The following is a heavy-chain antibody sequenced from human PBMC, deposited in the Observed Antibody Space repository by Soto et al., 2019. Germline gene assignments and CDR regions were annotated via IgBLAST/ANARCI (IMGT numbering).Heavy chain of an antibody. V-gene: IGHV3-74*01. CDR2: INTDGSAT. CDR3: ARDGEGY. D-gene: IGHD2-21*01. CDR1: GFTFSSNW. J-gene: IGHJ4*02. Sequence: VQLVESGGGLVQPGGSLRLSCAASGFTFSSNWMHWVRQVPGKGLVWVSRINTDGSATNYADSVKGRFTTSRDNAKNMLYLQMNSLRVEDTAVYYCARDGEGYWGQGTLVTVSS.